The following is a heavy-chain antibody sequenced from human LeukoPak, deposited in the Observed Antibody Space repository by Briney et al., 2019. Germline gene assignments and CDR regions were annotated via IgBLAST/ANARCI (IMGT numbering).Heavy chain of an antibody. CDR2: ISAYNGNT. Sequence: ASVKVSCKASGYTFTSYGISWVRQAPGQGLEWMGWISAYNGNTNYAQKLQGRVTMTTDTSTSTAYMELRSLRSDDTAVYYCARIDGSGSYYNGAYFDYWGQGTLVTVSS. D-gene: IGHD3-10*01. CDR3: ARIDGSGSYYNGAYFDY. J-gene: IGHJ4*02. CDR1: GYTFTSYG. V-gene: IGHV1-18*01.